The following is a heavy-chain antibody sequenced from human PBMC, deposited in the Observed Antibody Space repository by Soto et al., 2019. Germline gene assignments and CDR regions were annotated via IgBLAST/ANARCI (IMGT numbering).Heavy chain of an antibody. CDR3: ARGSTTEKVDS. CDR1: GGSISSSSYY. CDR2: IYYSGST. Sequence: PSETLSLTCTVSGGSISSSSYYWGWIRQPPGKGLEWIGSIYYSGSTYNNPSLRSRVTISADTSMNQFSLALTSVTAADTAIYYCARGSTTEKVDSWGQGILVTVSS. J-gene: IGHJ4*02. V-gene: IGHV4-39*07.